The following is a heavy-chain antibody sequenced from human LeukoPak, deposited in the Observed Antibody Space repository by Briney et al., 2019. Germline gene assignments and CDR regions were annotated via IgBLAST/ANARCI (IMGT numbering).Heavy chain of an antibody. J-gene: IGHJ4*02. CDR2: ISYDGSNK. D-gene: IGHD3-9*01. CDR1: GFTFSNHG. V-gene: IGHV3-30*18. CDR3: AKDGVLTGYSYYFDY. Sequence: GGSLRLSCAASGFTFSNHGMHWVRQAPGKGLEWVAVISYDGSNKYYADSVKGRFTISRDDSKNTLYLQMNSLRAEDTAVFYCAKDGVLTGYSYYFDYWGQGTPVTVSS.